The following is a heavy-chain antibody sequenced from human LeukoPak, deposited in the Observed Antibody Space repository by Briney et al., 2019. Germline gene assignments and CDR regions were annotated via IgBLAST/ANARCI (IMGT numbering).Heavy chain of an antibody. CDR2: ISGSGGST. V-gene: IGHV3-23*01. J-gene: IGHJ4*02. CDR1: GFTFSSYA. Sequence: SGGSLRLSCAASGFTFSSYAMSWVRQAPGKGLEWVSAISGSGGSTYYTDSVKGRFTISRDNSKNTLHLQMNSLRAEDTAVYYCAKGPSRYCSSTSCYRYFDYWGQGTLVTVSS. CDR3: AKGPSRYCSSTSCYRYFDY. D-gene: IGHD2-2*02.